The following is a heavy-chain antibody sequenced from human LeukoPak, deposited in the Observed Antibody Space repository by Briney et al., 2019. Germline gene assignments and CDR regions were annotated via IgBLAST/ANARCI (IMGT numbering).Heavy chain of an antibody. CDR1: GFTFSSYA. CDR2: ISSNGGST. CDR3: ASPYSGYDYNFDH. Sequence: GGSLRLSCSASGFTFSSYAMHWVRQAPGKGLEYVSSISSNGGSTYYADSMKGRFTISRDNSNNTLFLQMSSLRTEDTAVYYCASPYSGYDYNFDHWGQGTLVTVSS. J-gene: IGHJ4*02. D-gene: IGHD5-12*01. V-gene: IGHV3-64D*06.